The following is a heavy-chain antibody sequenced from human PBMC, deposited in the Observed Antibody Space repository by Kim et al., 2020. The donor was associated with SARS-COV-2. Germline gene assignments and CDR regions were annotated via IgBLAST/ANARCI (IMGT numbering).Heavy chain of an antibody. D-gene: IGHD6-13*01. J-gene: IGHJ4*02. CDR3: ARLWYSSSHV. CDR2: IYHGGST. CDR1: GGSISSSTYY. V-gene: IGHV4-39*01. Sequence: SETLSLTCTVSGGSISSSTYYWGWIRQPPGKGLEWIGNIYHGGSTYYNPSLKSRLTMSVDTSKNQFSLKLSSVTAADTAVYYCARLWYSSSHVWGQGTLV.